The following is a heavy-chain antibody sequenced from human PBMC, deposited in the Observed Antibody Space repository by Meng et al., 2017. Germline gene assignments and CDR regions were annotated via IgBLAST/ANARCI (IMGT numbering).Heavy chain of an antibody. J-gene: IGHJ6*02. CDR2: ISWNSGSI. D-gene: IGHD6-13*01. Sequence: SLKISCAASGFTFDDYAMHWVRQAPGKGLEWVSGISWNSGSIGYADSVKGRFTISRDNAKNSLYLQMNSLRAEDMALYYCAKSRYSSSSVYYYGMDVWGQGTTVTVSS. CDR1: GFTFDDYA. CDR3: AKSRYSSSSVYYYGMDV. V-gene: IGHV3-9*03.